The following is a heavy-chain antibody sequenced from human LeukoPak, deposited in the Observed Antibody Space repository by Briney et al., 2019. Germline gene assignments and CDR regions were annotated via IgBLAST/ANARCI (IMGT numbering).Heavy chain of an antibody. J-gene: IGHJ4*02. CDR1: GFTFSSYE. CDR2: ISSSGSTI. Sequence: GGSLRPSCAASGFTFSSYEMNWVRQAPGKGLEWVSYISSSGSTIYYADSVKGRFTISRDNAKNSLYLQMNSLRAEDTAVYYCARSVVFIGPPDYWGQGTLVTVSS. D-gene: IGHD3-22*01. CDR3: ARSVVFIGPPDY. V-gene: IGHV3-48*03.